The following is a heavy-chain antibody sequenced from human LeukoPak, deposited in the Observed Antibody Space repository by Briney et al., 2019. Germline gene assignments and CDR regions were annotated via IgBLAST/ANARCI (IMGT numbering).Heavy chain of an antibody. CDR2: ISAYNGNT. J-gene: IGHJ4*02. D-gene: IGHD3-22*01. CDR3: ARSPGDYYDSSGYYY. V-gene: IGHV1-18*01. Sequence: ASVKVSCKASGYTFTSYGISWVRQAPGQGLEWMGWISAYNGNTNYAQKLQGRVTMTTDTSTSTAYMGLRSLRSDDTAVYYCARSPGDYYDSSGYYYWGQGTLVTVSS. CDR1: GYTFTSYG.